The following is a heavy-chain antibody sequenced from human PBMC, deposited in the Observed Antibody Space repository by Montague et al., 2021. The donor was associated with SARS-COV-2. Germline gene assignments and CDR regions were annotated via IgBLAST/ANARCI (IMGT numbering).Heavy chain of an antibody. V-gene: IGHV6-1*01. CDR3: ARQFGTTWYALDV. Sequence: CAISGDSVSSNGAAWNWIRQSPSKGLEWLGRTYYRSTWYNDYAVSVTGRITINPDTSKNQFSLQLNSVTPEDTAVYYCARQFGTTWYALDVWGQGTTVTVSS. CDR2: TYYRSTWYN. J-gene: IGHJ6*02. D-gene: IGHD1-14*01. CDR1: GDSVSSNGAA.